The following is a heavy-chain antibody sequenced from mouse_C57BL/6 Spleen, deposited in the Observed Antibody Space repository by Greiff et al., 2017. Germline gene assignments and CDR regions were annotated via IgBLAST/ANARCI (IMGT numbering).Heavy chain of an antibody. J-gene: IGHJ3*01. CDR1: GYTFTSYG. Sequence: QVQLQQSGAELARPGASVKLSCKASGYTFTSYGISWVKQRTGQGLEWIGEIYPRSGNTYYNEKCKGKATLTADKSSSTAYMELRSLTSEDSAVYFCARQDYGSPRFAYWGQGTLVTVSA. D-gene: IGHD1-1*01. CDR3: ARQDYGSPRFAY. CDR2: IYPRSGNT. V-gene: IGHV1-81*01.